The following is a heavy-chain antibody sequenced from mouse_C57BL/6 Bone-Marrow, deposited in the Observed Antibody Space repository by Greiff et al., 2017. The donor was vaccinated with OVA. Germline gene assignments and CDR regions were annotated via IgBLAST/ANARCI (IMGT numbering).Heavy chain of an antibody. J-gene: IGHJ2*01. D-gene: IGHD1-1*01. CDR1: GYAFSSSW. CDR2: IYPGDGDT. CDR3: ARGGGSSFYYFDY. Sequence: QVQLQQSGPELVKPGASVKISCKASGYAFSSSWMSWVKQRPGKGLEWIGRIYPGDGDTNYNGKFKGKATLTADKSSSTAYMQLSSLTSEDSAVYFWARGGGSSFYYFDYWGQGTTLTVSS. V-gene: IGHV1-82*01.